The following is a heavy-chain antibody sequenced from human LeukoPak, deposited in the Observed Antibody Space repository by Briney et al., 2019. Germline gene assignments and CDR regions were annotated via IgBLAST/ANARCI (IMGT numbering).Heavy chain of an antibody. CDR2: ISAYNGNT. CDR1: GYTFTSYG. J-gene: IGHJ4*02. V-gene: IGHV1-18*01. Sequence: ASVKVSCKASGYTFTSYGISWVRQAPGQGLEWMGWISAYNGNTNYAQKLQGRVTMTTDTSTSAAYMELRSLRSDDTAVYYCARAVSVVVPAAYFDYWGQGTLVTVSS. D-gene: IGHD2-2*01. CDR3: ARAVSVVVPAAYFDY.